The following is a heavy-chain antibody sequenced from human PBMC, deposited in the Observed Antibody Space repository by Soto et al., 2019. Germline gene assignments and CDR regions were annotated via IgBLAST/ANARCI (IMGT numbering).Heavy chain of an antibody. CDR2: ISSNGGST. Sequence: PGGSLRLSCAASGFTFSSYAMHWVRQAPGKGLEYVSAISSNGGSTYYANSVKGRFTISRDNSKNTLYLQMGSLRAEDMAVYYCARGTGGAFYYYYYYMDVWGKGTTVTVSS. V-gene: IGHV3-64*01. D-gene: IGHD2-8*02. J-gene: IGHJ6*03. CDR3: ARGTGGAFYYYYYYMDV. CDR1: GFTFSSYA.